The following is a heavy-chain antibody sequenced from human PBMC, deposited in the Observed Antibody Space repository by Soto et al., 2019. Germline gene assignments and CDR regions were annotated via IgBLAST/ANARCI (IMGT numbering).Heavy chain of an antibody. CDR2: IFDGGSA. Sequence: SETLSLTCTVSGGTITYYYCSFIRQSPFKWLEWLVYIFDGGSANYNPSLKSRVSFSLDKSQNQLSLKLTSVTGADTAIYYCVSVEGTPTVTGDYYYYAADAWGQGTAVTVSS. D-gene: IGHD4-17*01. J-gene: IGHJ6*02. CDR1: GGTITYYY. V-gene: IGHV4-59*12. CDR3: VSVEGTPTVTGDYYYYAADA.